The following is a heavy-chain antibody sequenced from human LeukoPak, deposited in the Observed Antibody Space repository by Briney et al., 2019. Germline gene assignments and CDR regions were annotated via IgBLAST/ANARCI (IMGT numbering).Heavy chain of an antibody. CDR1: GGSISSSTYY. J-gene: IGHJ5*02. CDR2: ISRSGENT. V-gene: IGHV3-23*01. Sequence: ETLSLTCSVSGGSISSSTYYWGWIRQPPGKGLEWVSAISRSGENTYYADSVKGRFTISRDNSNNTLYLQMNSLRAEDTAVYYCAKVLPIYFSPSSWFDPWGQGTLVTVSS. D-gene: IGHD3-3*01. CDR3: AKVLPIYFSPSSWFDP.